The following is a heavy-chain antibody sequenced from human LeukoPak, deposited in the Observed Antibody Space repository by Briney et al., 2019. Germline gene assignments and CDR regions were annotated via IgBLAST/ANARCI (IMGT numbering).Heavy chain of an antibody. CDR3: ARGMVRGVTGYYYYGMDV. J-gene: IGHJ6*02. V-gene: IGHV1-18*01. CDR2: ISAYNGNT. Sequence: ASVKVSCKASGYTFTRYGIRWVRQAPGQGLEWMGWISAYNGNTNYAQKLQGRVTMTTDTSTSTAYMELRSLRSDDTAVYYCARGMVRGVTGYYYYGMDVWGQGTTVTVSS. CDR1: GYTFTRYG. D-gene: IGHD3-10*01.